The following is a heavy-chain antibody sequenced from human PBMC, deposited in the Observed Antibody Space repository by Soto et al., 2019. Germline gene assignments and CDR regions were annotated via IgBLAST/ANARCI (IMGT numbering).Heavy chain of an antibody. V-gene: IGHV4-59*08. D-gene: IGHD2-2*01. J-gene: IGHJ3*02. CDR2: IYYSGST. CDR1: GGSISSYY. CDR3: ASWVVPAAIGPRRPQRAFDI. Sequence: SETLSLTCTVPGGSISSYYWSWIRQPPGKGLEWIGYIYYSGSTNYNPSLKSRVTISVDTSKNQFSLKLSSVTAADTAVYYCASWVVPAAIGPRRPQRAFDIWGQGTMVTVSS.